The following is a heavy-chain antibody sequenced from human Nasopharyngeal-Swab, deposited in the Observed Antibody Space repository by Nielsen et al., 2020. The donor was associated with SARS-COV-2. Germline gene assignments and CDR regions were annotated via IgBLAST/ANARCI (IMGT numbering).Heavy chain of an antibody. V-gene: IGHV3-23*01. D-gene: IGHD3-3*01. Sequence: GGSLRLSCAASGFTFITYAMSWVRQAPGKRLQWVSAISGSGGSTYYADSVKGRFTISRDNAKNSLYLQMNSLRDEDTAVYYCARARYYDFWSGYYTADYWGQGTLVTVSS. CDR3: ARARYYDFWSGYYTADY. CDR2: ISGSGGST. J-gene: IGHJ4*02. CDR1: GFTFITYA.